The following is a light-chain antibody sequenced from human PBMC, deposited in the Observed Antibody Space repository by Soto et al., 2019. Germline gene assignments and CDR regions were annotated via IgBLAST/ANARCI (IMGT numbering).Light chain of an antibody. Sequence: QSALTQPASVSGSPGRSITISCIGTNRDVGSYNLVSWYQQRPGEAPKLIISEVRNRPSGISYRFTGSKSGNTASLTISGLQAEDEADYYCSSYTTTSTLVFGGGTKLTVL. CDR3: SSYTTTSTLV. V-gene: IGLV2-14*01. J-gene: IGLJ3*02. CDR1: NRDVGSYNL. CDR2: EVR.